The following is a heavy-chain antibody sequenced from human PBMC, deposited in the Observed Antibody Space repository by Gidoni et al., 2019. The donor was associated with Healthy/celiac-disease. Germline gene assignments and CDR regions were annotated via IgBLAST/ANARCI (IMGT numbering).Heavy chain of an antibody. V-gene: IGHV1-46*01. CDR2: INPSGGST. D-gene: IGHD3-22*01. Sequence: QVQLVQSGAEVKKPGASVKVSCKASRYNFTSYYMHWVRQAPGQGLEWMGIINPSGGSTSYAQKFQGRVTMTRDTSTSTVYMELSSLRSEDTAVYYCARDGRRDSSGYSPGTWFDPWGQGTLVTVSS. CDR1: RYNFTSYY. J-gene: IGHJ5*02. CDR3: ARDGRRDSSGYSPGTWFDP.